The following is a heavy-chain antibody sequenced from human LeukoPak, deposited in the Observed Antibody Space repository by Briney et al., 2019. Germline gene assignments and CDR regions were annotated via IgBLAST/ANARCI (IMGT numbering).Heavy chain of an antibody. Sequence: GGSLRLSCAASGFTFSNHGMNWVRQAPGKGLEWVSGISPSADIKYYADSVKGRFTISSDNSKNMLYLEVISLTADDTAAYYCAKDDAWLRFGEWSQGTLVTVSS. CDR3: AKDDAWLRFGE. CDR2: ISPSADIK. V-gene: IGHV3-23*01. D-gene: IGHD3-10*01. CDR1: GFTFSNHG. J-gene: IGHJ4*02.